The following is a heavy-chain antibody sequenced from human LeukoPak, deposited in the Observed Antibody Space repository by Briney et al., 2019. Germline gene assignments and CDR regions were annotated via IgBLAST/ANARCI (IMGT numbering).Heavy chain of an antibody. CDR3: ARADSYGLVDY. J-gene: IGHJ4*02. CDR2: IIPIFGTA. CDR1: GYTFTTHF. Sequence: GASVKVSCKASGYTFTTHFIHWVRQAPGQGLEWMGGIIPIFGTANYAQKFQGRVTITADESTSTAYMELSSLRSEDTAVYYCARADSYGLVDYWGQGTLVTVSS. D-gene: IGHD5-18*01. V-gene: IGHV1-69*13.